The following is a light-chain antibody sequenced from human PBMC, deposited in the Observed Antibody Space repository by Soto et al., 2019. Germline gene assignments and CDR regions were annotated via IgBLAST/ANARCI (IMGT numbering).Light chain of an antibody. CDR3: QKYNSAPRT. CDR1: QGISNY. V-gene: IGKV1-27*01. Sequence: DVPMTQAPSSLSASVGDRVTITCRARQGISNYLAWYQQNPGKVPKLLIYAASILQSGVPSRSSGSGSGTDFTLTISSLQPEDVATYYCQKYNSAPRTFGGGTKVEIK. CDR2: AAS. J-gene: IGKJ4*01.